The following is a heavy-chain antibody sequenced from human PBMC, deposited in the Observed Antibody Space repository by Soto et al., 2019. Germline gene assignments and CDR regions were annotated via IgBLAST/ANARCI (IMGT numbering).Heavy chain of an antibody. Sequence: GGSLRLSCAASGFTFSSYAMSWVRQAPGKGLEWVSAISGSGGSTYYADSVKGRFTISRDNSKNTLYLQMNSLRAEDTAVYYCATGERGSYYGLAFDYWGQGTLVTVSS. V-gene: IGHV3-23*01. CDR1: GFTFSSYA. CDR2: ISGSGGST. J-gene: IGHJ4*02. CDR3: ATGERGSYYGLAFDY. D-gene: IGHD1-26*01.